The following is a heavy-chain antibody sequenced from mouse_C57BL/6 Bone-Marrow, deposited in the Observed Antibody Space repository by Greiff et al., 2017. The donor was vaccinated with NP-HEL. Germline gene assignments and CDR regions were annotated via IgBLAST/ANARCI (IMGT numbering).Heavy chain of an antibody. V-gene: IGHV1-81*01. J-gene: IGHJ3*01. CDR3: ASPYDPGVAY. D-gene: IGHD2-3*01. Sequence: VQLQQSGAELARPGASVKLSCKASGYTFTSYGISWVKQRTGQGLEWIGEIYPRSGNTYYNEKFKGKATLTADKSSSTAYMELRSLTSEDSAVYFCASPYDPGVAYWGQGTLVTVSA. CDR1: GYTFTSYG. CDR2: IYPRSGNT.